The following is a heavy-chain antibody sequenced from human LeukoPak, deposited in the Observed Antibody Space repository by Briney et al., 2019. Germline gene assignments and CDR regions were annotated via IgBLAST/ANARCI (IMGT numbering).Heavy chain of an antibody. CDR2: ISWDGGST. J-gene: IGHJ4*02. CDR3: AKDISDGDYFDY. Sequence: PGGSLRLSCAASGFTFDDYAMHWVRQAPGKGLEWVSLISWDGGSTYYADSVRGRFTISRDNSKNSLYLQMNSLRAEDTALYYCAKDISDGDYFDYWGQGTLVTVSS. D-gene: IGHD4-17*01. CDR1: GFTFDDYA. V-gene: IGHV3-43D*03.